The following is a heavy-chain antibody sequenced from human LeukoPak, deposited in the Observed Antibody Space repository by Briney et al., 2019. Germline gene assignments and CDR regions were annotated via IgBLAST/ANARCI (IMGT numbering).Heavy chain of an antibody. CDR2: INHSGST. V-gene: IGHV4-34*01. Sequence: SETLSLTCAVYGGSFSGYYWSWVRQPPGKGLEWVGEINHSGSTNYNPSLKSRVTISVDTSKNQFSLKLSSVTAADTAVYYCARRGSVPAAMPYDDWGQGTLVTVSS. CDR1: GGSFSGYY. J-gene: IGHJ4*02. CDR3: ARRGSVPAAMPYDD. D-gene: IGHD2-2*01.